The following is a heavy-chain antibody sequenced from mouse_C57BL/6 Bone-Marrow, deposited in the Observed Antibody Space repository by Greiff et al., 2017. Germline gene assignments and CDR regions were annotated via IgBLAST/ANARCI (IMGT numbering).Heavy chain of an antibody. J-gene: IGHJ3*01. CDR1: GYTFTSYW. V-gene: IGHV1-59*01. CDR2: IDPSDSYT. CDR3: ARDPAWFAY. Sequence: VQLQQPGAELVRPGTSVKLSCKASGYTFTSYWMHWVKQRPGQGLEWIGVIDPSDSYTNYNQKFKGKATLTVDTSSSTAYMQLSSLTSEDSAVXYCARDPAWFAYWGQGTLVTVSA.